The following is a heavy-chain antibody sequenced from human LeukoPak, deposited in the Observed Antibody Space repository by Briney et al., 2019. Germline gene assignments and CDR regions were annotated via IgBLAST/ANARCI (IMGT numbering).Heavy chain of an antibody. CDR2: IGYSGSTI. D-gene: IGHD3-3*01. J-gene: IGHJ4*02. Sequence: PGGSLRLSCAASGFTFSDYYMSWIRQAPWKGLEWVSYIGYSGSTIYYADSVKGRFTISRDNAKNSLYLQMNSLRAEDTAVYYCARPVYYDFWSGYYRWGQGTLVTVSS. CDR3: ARPVYYDFWSGYYR. CDR1: GFTFSDYY. V-gene: IGHV3-11*04.